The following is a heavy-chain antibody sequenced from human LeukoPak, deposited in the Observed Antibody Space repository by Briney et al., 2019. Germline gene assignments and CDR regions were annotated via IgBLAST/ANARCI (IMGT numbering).Heavy chain of an antibody. D-gene: IGHD6-6*01. CDR3: ATGFVLGY. V-gene: IGHV3-23*01. J-gene: IGHJ4*02. Sequence: PGGSLRLTCAASGFTFSNYAMSWVRQAPGKGLEWVSGISGSGASTYYADSVKGRFTISRDNSRNTLYLQIKSLRAEDTAVYYCATGFVLGYWGQGTLVTVSS. CDR2: ISGSGAST. CDR1: GFTFSNYA.